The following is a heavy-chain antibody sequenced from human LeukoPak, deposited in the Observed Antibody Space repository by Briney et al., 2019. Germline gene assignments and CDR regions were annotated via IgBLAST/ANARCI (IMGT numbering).Heavy chain of an antibody. CDR2: TSPSADST. CDR3: AKRESSSSWYNYFDY. D-gene: IGHD6-13*01. CDR1: GFTFSNYA. Sequence: PGGSLRLSCAASGFTFSNYAMSWVRQAPGKGLEWVSATSPSADSTSYADSVKGRFAISRDNSKNTVYLQMDSLRAEDTAVYYCAKRESSSSWYNYFDYWGQGTLVTVSS. V-gene: IGHV3-23*01. J-gene: IGHJ4*02.